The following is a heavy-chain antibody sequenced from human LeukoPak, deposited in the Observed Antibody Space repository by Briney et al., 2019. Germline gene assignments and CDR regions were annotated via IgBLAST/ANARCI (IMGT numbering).Heavy chain of an antibody. CDR3: AKGPNYFDS. CDR1: GFSFSNYW. V-gene: IGHV3-74*01. Sequence: GGSLRLSCAASGFSFSNYWMHWVRQAPGKGLEWVTRMNSDGSATYYADSVQGRFTISRDNAKNTLYLQMNGLRAEDTAMYFCAKGPNYFDSWGQGTLVTVSS. CDR2: MNSDGSAT. J-gene: IGHJ4*02.